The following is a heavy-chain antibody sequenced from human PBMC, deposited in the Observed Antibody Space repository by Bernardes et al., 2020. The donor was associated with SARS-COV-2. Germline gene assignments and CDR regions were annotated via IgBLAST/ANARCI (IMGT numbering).Heavy chain of an antibody. J-gene: IGHJ2*01. V-gene: IGHV3-48*03. CDR1: GFTFSSYE. D-gene: IGHD3-3*01. Sequence: GGSLRLSCAASGFTFSSYEMNWVRQAPGKGLEWVSYISSSGSTIYYADSVKGRFTISRDNAKNSLYLQMNSLRAEDTAVYYCARDPGTYYDFWSGYLRPRYWYFDLWGRGTLVTVSS. CDR3: ARDPGTYYDFWSGYLRPRYWYFDL. CDR2: ISSSGSTI.